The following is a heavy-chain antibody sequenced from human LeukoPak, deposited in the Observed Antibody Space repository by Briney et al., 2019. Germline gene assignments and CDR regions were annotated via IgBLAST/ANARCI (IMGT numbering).Heavy chain of an antibody. J-gene: IGHJ5*02. CDR2: SYYSGST. D-gene: IGHD3-10*01. CDR3: ATSYGSGRENWFDP. Sequence: SETLSLTCTVSGGSISSSSYYWGWIRQPPGKGLEWIGSSYYSGSTYYNPSLKSRVTISVDTSKNQFSLKLSSVTAADTAVYYCATSYGSGRENWFDPWGQGTLVTVSS. V-gene: IGHV4-39*01. CDR1: GGSISSSSYY.